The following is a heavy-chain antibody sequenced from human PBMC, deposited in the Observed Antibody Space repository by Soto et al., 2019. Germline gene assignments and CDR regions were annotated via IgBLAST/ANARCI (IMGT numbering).Heavy chain of an antibody. V-gene: IGHV3-7*03. Sequence: GGSLRLSCAVSGFRFRDYWMSWVRQAPGKGLEWVANIKQDESDKYYVDSVKGRFTISRDNAKNALYLQMNSLRVEDTAVYYCAAYCYTMTCTHFHGYSWGQGTLVTVS. CDR1: GFRFRDYW. J-gene: IGHJ5*02. CDR2: IKQDESDK. D-gene: IGHD3-16*02. CDR3: AAYCYTMTCTHFHGYS.